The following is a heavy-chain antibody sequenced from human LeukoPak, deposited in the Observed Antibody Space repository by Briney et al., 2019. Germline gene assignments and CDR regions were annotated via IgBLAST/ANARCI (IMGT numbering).Heavy chain of an antibody. Sequence: SETLPLTCAVYGGSFSGYYWSWIRQPPGKGLEWIGEINHSGSTNYNPSLKSRVTISVDTSKNQFSLKLSSVTAADTAVYYCARVLERFLEWYTTTYNWFDPWGQGTLVTVSS. CDR3: ARVLERFLEWYTTTYNWFDP. J-gene: IGHJ5*02. CDR2: INHSGST. CDR1: GGSFSGYY. D-gene: IGHD3-3*01. V-gene: IGHV4-34*01.